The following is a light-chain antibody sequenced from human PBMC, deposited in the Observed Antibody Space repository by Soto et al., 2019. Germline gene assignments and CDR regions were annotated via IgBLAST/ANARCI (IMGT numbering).Light chain of an antibody. CDR2: GAS. V-gene: IGKV3-20*01. CDR1: QSVSSRR. Sequence: EIVLTQSPGTLSLSPGERATLSCRASQSVSSRRLAWYQQKPGQAPTFLIYGASTRPIGIPDRFSGSGYGTDFTLTITTLQPEDVGIYYCQQCHATPLTFGQGTRLEIK. J-gene: IGKJ5*01. CDR3: QQCHATPLT.